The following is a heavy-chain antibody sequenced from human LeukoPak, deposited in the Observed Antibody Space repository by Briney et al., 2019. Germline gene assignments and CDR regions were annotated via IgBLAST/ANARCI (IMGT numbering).Heavy chain of an antibody. CDR1: GGSIRSSSYY. V-gene: IGHV4-39*07. J-gene: IGHJ5*02. CDR2: IYYTGAT. Sequence: SETLSLTCSVSGGSIRSSSYYWAWVRQPPGKGLEWTGSIYYTGATYYNPSLNSRVTISLDASKNEFSLKLSSVTAADTAVYYCARKGQKVRRITMVRGVIPGLSFDPWGQGTLVTVSS. D-gene: IGHD3-10*01. CDR3: ARKGQKVRRITMVRGVIPGLSFDP.